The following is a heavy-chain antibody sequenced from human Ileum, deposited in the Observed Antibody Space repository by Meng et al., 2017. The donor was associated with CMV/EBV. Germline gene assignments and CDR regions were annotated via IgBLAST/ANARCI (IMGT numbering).Heavy chain of an antibody. CDR2: IRYDGSNK. V-gene: IGHV3-30*02. D-gene: IGHD3-22*01. CDR1: GFTFSSYW. Sequence: GGSLRLSCATSGFTFSSYWMSWVRQAPGKGLEWVAFIRYDGSNKYYADSVKGRFTISRDNSKNTLYLQMNSLRAEDTAVYYCATSGVVVWGQGTLVTVSS. J-gene: IGHJ4*02. CDR3: ATSGVVV.